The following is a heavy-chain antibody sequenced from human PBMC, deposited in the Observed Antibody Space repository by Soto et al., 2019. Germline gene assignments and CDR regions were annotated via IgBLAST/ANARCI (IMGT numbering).Heavy chain of an antibody. CDR2: IYYIGST. J-gene: IGHJ3*02. Sequence: QVQLQESGPGLVKPSQTLSLTCTVSGGSISRGGYYWSWIRQHPGKGLEWIGYIYYIGSTYYNPSLKSRVSISVDTSKNQFSLKLSSVTAADTAVYYCARFYMVRGVMGAFDIWGQGTMVTVSS. CDR3: ARFYMVRGVMGAFDI. CDR1: GGSISRGGYY. D-gene: IGHD3-10*01. V-gene: IGHV4-31*03.